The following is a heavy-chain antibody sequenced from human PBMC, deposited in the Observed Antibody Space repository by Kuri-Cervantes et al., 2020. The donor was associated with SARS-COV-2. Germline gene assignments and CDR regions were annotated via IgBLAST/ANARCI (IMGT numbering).Heavy chain of an antibody. D-gene: IGHD3-3*01. CDR3: ARDGRFLEWFSPTRPHLDY. CDR2: IIPIFGTA. Sequence: SVKVSCKASGGTFSSYAISWVRQAPGQGLEWMGGIIPIFGTANYAQKFQGRVTITTDESTSTAYMELRSLRSDDTAVYYCARDGRFLEWFSPTRPHLDYWGQGTLVTVSS. V-gene: IGHV1-69*05. J-gene: IGHJ4*02. CDR1: GGTFSSYA.